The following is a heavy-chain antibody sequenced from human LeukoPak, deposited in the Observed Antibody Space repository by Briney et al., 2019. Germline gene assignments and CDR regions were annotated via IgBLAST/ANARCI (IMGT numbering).Heavy chain of an antibody. V-gene: IGHV3-30*18. D-gene: IGHD6-19*01. J-gene: IGHJ4*02. Sequence: PGRSLRLSCAASGFIFSTYGVHWVRQAPGKGLEWVAVISYDGSNKYYADSVKGRFTISRDNSKNTLYLQMNSLRVEDTAVYYCAKDRWLVLGGDYWGQGTLVTVSS. CDR3: AKDRWLVLGGDY. CDR2: ISYDGSNK. CDR1: GFIFSTYG.